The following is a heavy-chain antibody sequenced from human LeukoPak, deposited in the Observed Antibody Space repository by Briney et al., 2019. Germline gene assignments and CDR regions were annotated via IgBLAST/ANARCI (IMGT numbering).Heavy chain of an antibody. D-gene: IGHD3-22*01. J-gene: IGHJ4*02. V-gene: IGHV4-30-4*01. Sequence: SETLSLTCTVSGGSISSGDYYWSWIRQPPGKGLEWIGYIYYSGSTYYNPSLKSRVTISVDTSKNQFSLKLSSVTAADTAVYYCARGRSGYYSYYFDYWGQGTLVTVSS. CDR2: IYYSGST. CDR1: GGSISSGDYY. CDR3: ARGRSGYYSYYFDY.